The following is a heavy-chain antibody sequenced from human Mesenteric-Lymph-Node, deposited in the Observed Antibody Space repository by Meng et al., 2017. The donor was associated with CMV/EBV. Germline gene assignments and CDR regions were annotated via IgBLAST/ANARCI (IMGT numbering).Heavy chain of an antibody. CDR1: AYSISSGYY. D-gene: IGHD5-24*01. Sequence: SETLSLTCTVSAYSISSGYYWGWIRQPPGKGLEWIGSISHSGRTYYSPSLKSRVTISVDTSKNQFSLKVNSVTAADTAVYYCARDALIEMELDHWGQGTLVTVSS. CDR3: ARDALIEMELDH. J-gene: IGHJ4*02. CDR2: ISHSGRT. V-gene: IGHV4-38-2*02.